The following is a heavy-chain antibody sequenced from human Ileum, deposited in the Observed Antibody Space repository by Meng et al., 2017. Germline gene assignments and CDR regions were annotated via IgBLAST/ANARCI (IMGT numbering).Heavy chain of an antibody. D-gene: IGHD5-18*01. CDR2: IYYDGNT. CDR3: AREFYVDTAMVIDS. J-gene: IGHJ4*02. V-gene: IGHV4-30-4*01. CDR1: GDSLTSVNTQ. Sequence: QVQLQESGPGLVKPSQTLSLTCTVSGDSLTSVNTQWSWISQSPGKGPEYIGYIYYDGNTYYNPSLKSRLIISIDTSRNEFSLRLNSVTAADTAVYYCAREFYVDTAMVIDSWGQGTLVTVSS.